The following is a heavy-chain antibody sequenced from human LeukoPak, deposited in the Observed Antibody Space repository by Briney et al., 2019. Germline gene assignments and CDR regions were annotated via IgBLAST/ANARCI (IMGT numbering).Heavy chain of an antibody. V-gene: IGHV1-69*04. CDR3: ARLGWFGGLYPGF. CDR1: GGTFSSYA. D-gene: IGHD3-10*01. J-gene: IGHJ4*02. Sequence: ASVKVSCKASGGTFSSYAMSWVRQAPGQGLEWMGRIIPILGIANYAQKFQGRVTITADKSTSTAYMELSSLRSEDTAVYYCARLGWFGGLYPGFGGQGTLVTVSS. CDR2: IIPILGIA.